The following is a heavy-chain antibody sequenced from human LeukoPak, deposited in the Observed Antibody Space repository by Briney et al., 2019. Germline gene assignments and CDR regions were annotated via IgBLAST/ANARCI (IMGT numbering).Heavy chain of an antibody. CDR1: GGSISSGSYY. CDR3: ARSAVDYDFWSGYHSTDY. CDR2: IYTSGST. Sequence: PSETLSLTCTVSGGSISSGSYYWSWIRQPAGKGLEWIGRIYTSGSTNYNPSLKSRVTISVDTSKNQFSLKLSSVTAADTAVYYCARSAVDYDFWSGYHSTDYWGQGTLVTVSS. V-gene: IGHV4-61*02. J-gene: IGHJ4*02. D-gene: IGHD3-3*01.